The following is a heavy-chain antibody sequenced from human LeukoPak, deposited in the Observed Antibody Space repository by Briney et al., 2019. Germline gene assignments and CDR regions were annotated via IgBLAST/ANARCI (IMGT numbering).Heavy chain of an antibody. D-gene: IGHD1-26*01. CDR1: GFTFSSYE. V-gene: IGHV3-48*03. CDR3: ARGWRGMGASPFAD. CDR2: ISSSGSTI. J-gene: IGHJ4*02. Sequence: GGSLRLSCAASGFTFSSYEMNWVRQAPGKGLEWVSYISSSGSTIYYADSVKGRFTISRDNAKNSLYLQMNSLRAEDTAVYYCARGWRGMGASPFADWGQGTLVTVS.